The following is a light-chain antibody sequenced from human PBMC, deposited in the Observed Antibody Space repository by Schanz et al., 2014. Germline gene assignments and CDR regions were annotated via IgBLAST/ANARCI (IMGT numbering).Light chain of an antibody. Sequence: EIVLTQSPGTLSLSPGERAPLSCRASQSVSSSFLAWYQQKPGQAPRLLIYGPSSRATGIPDRFSGSGSGTDFTLTISRLEPEDFAVYYCQQYCNSPWTFGQGTKVEIK. CDR2: GPS. CDR1: QSVSSSF. CDR3: QQYCNSPWT. V-gene: IGKV3-20*01. J-gene: IGKJ1*01.